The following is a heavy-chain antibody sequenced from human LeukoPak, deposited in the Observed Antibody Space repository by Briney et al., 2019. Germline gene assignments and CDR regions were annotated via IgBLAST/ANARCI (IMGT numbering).Heavy chain of an antibody. J-gene: IGHJ4*02. CDR3: ARANYDSSGYYFDS. D-gene: IGHD3-22*01. Sequence: GGSLRLSCAASGFTFSSYWMSWVRQAPGKGLEWVANIKQDGSEKYYVDSVKGRFTISRDNAKNSLYLQMSSLRAEDTAVYYCARANYDSSGYYFDSWGQGTLVTVSS. CDR1: GFTFSSYW. V-gene: IGHV3-7*01. CDR2: IKQDGSEK.